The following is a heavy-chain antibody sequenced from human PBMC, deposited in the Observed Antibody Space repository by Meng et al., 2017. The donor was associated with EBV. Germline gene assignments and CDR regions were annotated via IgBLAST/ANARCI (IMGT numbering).Heavy chain of an antibody. V-gene: IGHV1-69*01. Sequence: QWRLVQSAAEVKKPGSSVKCSCKTSGGPFRYYAISWVRQAPGQGLEWLGGFLPRLGAPNYAQKFHGRVKITADESTSTHYMDLSSLRSEDTAIYYCASESGRGYTPDYWGQGTLVTVSS. D-gene: IGHD3-10*01. CDR2: FLPRLGAP. J-gene: IGHJ4*02. CDR3: ASESGRGYTPDY. CDR1: GGPFRYYA.